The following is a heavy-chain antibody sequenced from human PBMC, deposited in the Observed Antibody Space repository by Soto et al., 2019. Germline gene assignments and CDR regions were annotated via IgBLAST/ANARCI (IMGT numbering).Heavy chain of an antibody. CDR2: ISGSGGST. D-gene: IGHD6-13*01. V-gene: IGHV3-23*01. CDR3: ARARYSSSWVYYYYYMDV. CDR1: GFTFSSYA. J-gene: IGHJ6*03. Sequence: GGSLRLSCAASGFTFSSYAMSWVRQAPGKGLEWVSAISGSGGSTYYADSVKGRFTISRDNAKNSLYLQMNNLRAEDTAVYYCARARYSSSWVYYYYYMDVWGKGTTVTVSS.